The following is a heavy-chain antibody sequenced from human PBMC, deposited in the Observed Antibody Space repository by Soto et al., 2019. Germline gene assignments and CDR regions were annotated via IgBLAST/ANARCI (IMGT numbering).Heavy chain of an antibody. J-gene: IGHJ6*02. CDR2: ISGGGSTT. CDR3: AREAPMDV. Sequence: EVQLLESGGGLVQPGGSLRLSCATSGFMFGSYAMNWVRQAPGKGLEWVSVISGGGSTTNYADSVRGRFTISRDISKNILYLEMTSLRADDTAVYYCAREAPMDVWGRGTTVTVSS. CDR1: GFMFGSYA. V-gene: IGHV3-23*01.